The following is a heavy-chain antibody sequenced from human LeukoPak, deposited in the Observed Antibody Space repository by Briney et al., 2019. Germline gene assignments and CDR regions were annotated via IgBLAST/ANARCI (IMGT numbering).Heavy chain of an antibody. CDR1: GASIRSGDYY. J-gene: IGHJ3*01. V-gene: IGHV4-30-4*01. CDR2: IYDSGST. CDR3: ARDCSGGSCYGAFDV. D-gene: IGHD2-15*01. Sequence: SETLSLTCTVSGASIRSGDYYWSWIRQPPGKGLEWIGYIYDSGSTYYNPSLKSRITISVDTSENRFSLKLSSVTATDTAVYYCARDCSGGSCYGAFDVWGQGTMVTVSS.